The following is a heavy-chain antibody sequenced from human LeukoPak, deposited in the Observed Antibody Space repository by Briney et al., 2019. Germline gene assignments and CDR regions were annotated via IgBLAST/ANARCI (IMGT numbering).Heavy chain of an antibody. J-gene: IGHJ6*03. Sequence: GGSVKVSCKASGYTFTSYGISWVRQAPGQGLEWMGWISAYNGNTNYAQKLQGRVTMTTDTSTSTAYMELRSLRSDDTAVYYCASQGNNPSRYYYYMDVWGKGTTVTVSS. V-gene: IGHV1-18*01. D-gene: IGHD1-14*01. CDR3: ASQGNNPSRYYYYMDV. CDR2: ISAYNGNT. CDR1: GYTFTSYG.